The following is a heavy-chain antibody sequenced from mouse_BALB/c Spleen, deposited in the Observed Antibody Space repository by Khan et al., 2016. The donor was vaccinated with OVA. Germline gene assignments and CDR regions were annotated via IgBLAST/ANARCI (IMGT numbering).Heavy chain of an antibody. J-gene: IGHJ4*01. D-gene: IGHD2-3*01. V-gene: IGHV5-17*02. CDR3: ARRRIFDGYYGGPMDY. CDR1: GFTFSGFG. CDR2: ISSGSSTI. Sequence: EVELVESGGNLVQPGGSRKLSCAASGFTFSGFGMHWVRQAPEKGLEWVAYISSGSSTIYYADTVKGRFTSSRDNPKNTLFLQMTSLRSEDTAIYYCARRRIFDGYYGGPMDYWGQGTSVTVSS.